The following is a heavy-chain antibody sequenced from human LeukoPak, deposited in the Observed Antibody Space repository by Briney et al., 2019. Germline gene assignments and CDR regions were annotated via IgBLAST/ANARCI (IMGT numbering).Heavy chain of an antibody. CDR2: IYYSGST. V-gene: IGHV4-59*08. CDR3: ARYIAAAGTRWFDP. CDR1: GGSISSYY. D-gene: IGHD6-13*01. Sequence: SETLSLTCTVSGGSISSYYWSWIRQPPGKGLEWIGYIYYSGSTNYNPSLKSRVTISVDTSKNQFSLKLSSVTAADTAVYYCARYIAAAGTRWFDPWGQGTLVTVSS. J-gene: IGHJ5*02.